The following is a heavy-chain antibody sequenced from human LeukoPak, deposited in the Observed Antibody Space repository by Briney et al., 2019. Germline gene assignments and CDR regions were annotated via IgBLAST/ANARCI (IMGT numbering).Heavy chain of an antibody. J-gene: IGHJ4*02. CDR1: GYTFTSSG. D-gene: IGHD2-2*01. V-gene: IGHV1-18*01. CDR3: ARDDCTSASCYLAY. Sequence: ASVKVSCKASGYTFTSSGSRSGRQSPGQGLEWMGWISTYNGNTNYAREFQGRVTMTTDTSTSTAYMELRSLRSDDTAVYYCARDDCTSASCYLAYWGQGTLVTVSS. CDR2: ISTYNGNT.